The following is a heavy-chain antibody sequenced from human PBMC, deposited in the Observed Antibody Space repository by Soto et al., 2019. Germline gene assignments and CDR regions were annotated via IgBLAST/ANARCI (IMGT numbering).Heavy chain of an antibody. CDR3: ARSPPSQDIVVVPAAEFDAFDI. CDR1: GCSISSCDYY. Sequence: SEPLSLTCTVSGCSISSCDYYWIWIRQPPGKGLEWIGYIYYSGSTYYNPSLKSRVTISVDTSKNQFSLKLSSVTAADTAVYYCARSPPSQDIVVVPAAEFDAFDIWGQGTMVTVSS. J-gene: IGHJ3*02. CDR2: IYYSGST. V-gene: IGHV4-30-4*01. D-gene: IGHD2-2*01.